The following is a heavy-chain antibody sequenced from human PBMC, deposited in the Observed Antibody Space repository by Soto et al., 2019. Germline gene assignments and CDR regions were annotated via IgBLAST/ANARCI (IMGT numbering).Heavy chain of an antibody. CDR3: ARVPIYSGSYYFDY. CDR2: IYHSGST. CDR1: GGSISSSNW. J-gene: IGHJ4*02. Sequence: LTCAVSGGSISSSNWWSWVRQPPGKELEWIGEIYHSGSTNYNPSLKSRVTISVDKSKNQFSLKLSSVTAADTAVYYCARVPIYSGSYYFDYWGQGTLVTVSS. D-gene: IGHD1-26*01. V-gene: IGHV4-4*02.